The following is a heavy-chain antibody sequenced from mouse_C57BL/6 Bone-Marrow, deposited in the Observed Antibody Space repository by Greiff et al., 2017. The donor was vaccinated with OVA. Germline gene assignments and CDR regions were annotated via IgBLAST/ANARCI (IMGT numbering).Heavy chain of an antibody. CDR3: ARLDAMDY. V-gene: IGHV5-12*01. Sequence: EVKLMESGGGLVQPGGSLKLSCAASGFTFSDFYMYWIRQTPEKRLEWVAYISNGGGSTYYPDTVKGRFTISRDNAKNTLYLQMSRLKSEATAMYYCARLDAMDYWGQGTSVTVSS. CDR1: GFTFSDFY. CDR2: ISNGGGST. J-gene: IGHJ4*01.